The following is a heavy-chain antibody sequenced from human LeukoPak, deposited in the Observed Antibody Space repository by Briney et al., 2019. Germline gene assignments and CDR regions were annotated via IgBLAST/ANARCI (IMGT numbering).Heavy chain of an antibody. J-gene: IGHJ4*02. D-gene: IGHD1-26*01. CDR2: ISGSGSST. Sequence: GGSLRLSCVASGFIFTNYAMRWVRQTPGKGLEWVAFISGSGSSTYYADSVRGRFTISRDNSKNALYLLMNNLRAEDTAIYYCATEWYTGTSLHYTYWGQGTLVTVSS. CDR3: ATEWYTGTSLHYTY. CDR1: GFIFTNYA. V-gene: IGHV3-23*01.